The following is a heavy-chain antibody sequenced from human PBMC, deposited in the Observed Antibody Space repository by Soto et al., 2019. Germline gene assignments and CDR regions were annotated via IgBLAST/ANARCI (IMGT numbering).Heavy chain of an antibody. J-gene: IGHJ6*02. V-gene: IGHV3-48*01. CDR3: AKDIGWMATTYSPMDV. CDR2: INSGSSLI. CDR1: GFAFSTYV. Sequence: GGSLRLSCAASGFAFSTYVMNWVRQAPGKGLEWVSYINSGSSLIYYADSVRGRFTISRDNAKNLLYLQMDSLRAEDTAVYYCAKDIGWMATTYSPMDVWGQGTTVTVSS. D-gene: IGHD2-21*01.